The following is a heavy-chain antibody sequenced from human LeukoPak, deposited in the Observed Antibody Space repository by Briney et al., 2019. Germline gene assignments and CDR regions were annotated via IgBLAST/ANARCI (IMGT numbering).Heavy chain of an antibody. V-gene: IGHV5-10-1*01. CDR1: GYSFTSYW. J-gene: IGHJ4*02. D-gene: IGHD2-15*01. Sequence: GVSLKISCKGSGYSFTSYWISWVRQMPGKGLEWMGRIDPSDSYSNYSPSFQGHVTISADKSISTAYLQWSSLKASDTAMYYCARGYCSGGSCYLSFDYWGQGTLVTVSS. CDR2: IDPSDSYS. CDR3: ARGYCSGGSCYLSFDY.